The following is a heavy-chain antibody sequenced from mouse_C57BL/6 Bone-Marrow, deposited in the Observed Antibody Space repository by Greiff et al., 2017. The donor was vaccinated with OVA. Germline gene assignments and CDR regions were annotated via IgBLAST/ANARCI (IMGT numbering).Heavy chain of an antibody. CDR1: GYTFTSYG. Sequence: VQLQQSGAELARPGASVKLSCKASGYTFTSYGISWVKQRTGQGLEWIGEIYPRSGNTYYNEKFKGKATLTADKSSSTAYMELRSLTSEDSAVYFCARSGSSGYVDYFDYWGQGTTLTVSS. J-gene: IGHJ2*01. CDR2: IYPRSGNT. CDR3: ARSGSSGYVDYFDY. D-gene: IGHD3-2*02. V-gene: IGHV1-81*01.